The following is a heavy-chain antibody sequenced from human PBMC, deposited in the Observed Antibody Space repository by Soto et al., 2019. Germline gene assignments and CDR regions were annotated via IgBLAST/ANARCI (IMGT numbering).Heavy chain of an antibody. CDR2: ISDSVST. CDR1: GASIGSGDDY. D-gene: IGHD2-2*01. J-gene: IGHJ5*01. V-gene: IGHV4-30-4*08. CDR3: PKYQPLEFVP. Sequence: SETLSLTCSVSGASIGSGDDYWTWIRQSPGKGLEWIGYISDSVSTFYNPSLRSRLTIALDTSKNHFSLKLNSVTAADTAVYYWPKYQPLEFVPRGQGIRVTVS.